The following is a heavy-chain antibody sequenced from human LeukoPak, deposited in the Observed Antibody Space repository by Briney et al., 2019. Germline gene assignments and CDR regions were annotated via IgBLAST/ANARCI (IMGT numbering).Heavy chain of an antibody. J-gene: IGHJ4*02. CDR3: AASVAGTSVVGY. CDR1: GDSITYFY. Sequence: KPSETLSLTCSVSGDSITYFYWSWIRQAAGKGLEWIGRFSSSGSTDYNASLKSRVTMSVDTSKNQFSLKLSSVTAADTAVYYCAASVAGTSVVGYWGQGTLVTVSS. D-gene: IGHD6-19*01. V-gene: IGHV4-4*07. CDR2: FSSSGST.